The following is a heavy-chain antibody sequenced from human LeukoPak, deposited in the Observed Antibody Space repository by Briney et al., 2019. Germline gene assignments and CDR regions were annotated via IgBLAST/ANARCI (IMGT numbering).Heavy chain of an antibody. V-gene: IGHV3-74*01. CDR2: INSDGGST. CDR1: GFTLSSYW. D-gene: IGHD5-24*01. CDR3: ARRIQGMAPYYFDY. Sequence: GGSLRLSCTASGFTLSSYWMHWVRQAPGKGLVWVSRINSDGGSTSYADSVKGRFTISRDNAKHTLYLQMNSLRAEDTAVYYCARRIQGMAPYYFDYWGQGTLVTVSS. J-gene: IGHJ4*02.